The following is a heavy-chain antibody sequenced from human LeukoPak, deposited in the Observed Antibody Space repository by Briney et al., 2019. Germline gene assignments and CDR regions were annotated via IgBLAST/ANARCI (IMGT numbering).Heavy chain of an antibody. CDR1: GYSISSGYY. CDR2: IYHSEST. J-gene: IGHJ6*02. Sequence: SETLSLTCTVSGYSISSGYYWGWIRQPPGKGLEWIGSIYHSESTYYNPSFKSRVTISVDTSKNQFSLKLSSVTAADTAVYYCARDLGVWGQGTTVTVSS. CDR3: ARDLGV. V-gene: IGHV4-38-2*02.